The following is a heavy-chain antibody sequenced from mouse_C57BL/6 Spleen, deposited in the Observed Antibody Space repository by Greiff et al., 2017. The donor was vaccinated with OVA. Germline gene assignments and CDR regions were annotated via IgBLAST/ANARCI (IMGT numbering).Heavy chain of an antibody. Sequence: ESGPGLVKPSQSLSLTCSVTGYSITSGYYWNWIRQFPGNKLEWMGYISYDGSNNYNPSLKNRISITRDTSKNQFFLKLNSVTTEDTATYYCNYYGSSYGVVDYWGQGTTLTVSS. CDR3: NYYGSSYGVVDY. V-gene: IGHV3-6*01. J-gene: IGHJ2*01. D-gene: IGHD1-1*01. CDR2: ISYDGSN. CDR1: GYSITSGYY.